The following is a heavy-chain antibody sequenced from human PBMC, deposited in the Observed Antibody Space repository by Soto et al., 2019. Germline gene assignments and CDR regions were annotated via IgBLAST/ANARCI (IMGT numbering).Heavy chain of an antibody. CDR3: TTGRITMILAAHDAFDI. D-gene: IGHD3-22*01. J-gene: IGHJ3*02. Sequence: PGGSLRLSCAASGFTFSNAWMNWVRQAPGKGLEWVGRIKSKTDGGTTDYDAAVKGRFTISRDDSKNTLYLQMNSLKTEDKAVYYCTTGRITMILAAHDAFDIWGQGTMVTVSS. V-gene: IGHV3-15*01. CDR1: GFTFSNAW. CDR2: IKSKTDGGTT.